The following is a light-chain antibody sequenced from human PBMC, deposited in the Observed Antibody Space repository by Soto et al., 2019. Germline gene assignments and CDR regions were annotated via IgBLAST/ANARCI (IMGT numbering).Light chain of an antibody. Sequence: DIQMTQSPSSLSASVGDRVTITCQASQDINTYLNWYQQKPGKAPKLLIYDASNLETGVPSRFSGSGSGTYFTFTISSLQPEDIATYYCQQYDNLLTWTFGQGTKVDI. V-gene: IGKV1-33*01. CDR1: QDINTY. CDR2: DAS. J-gene: IGKJ1*01. CDR3: QQYDNLLTWT.